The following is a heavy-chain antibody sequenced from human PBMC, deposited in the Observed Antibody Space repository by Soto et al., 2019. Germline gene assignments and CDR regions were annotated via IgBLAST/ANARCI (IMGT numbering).Heavy chain of an antibody. Sequence: PGESLKISCKGSGYTFSSYWIGWVRQMSGRDLEWMGIIFPGDFDTRYSSSFQGQVTISADRSNSTAFLQWSSLKASDTAMYFCVRQGRRGYSNGYVDYWGQGTLVTVSS. J-gene: IGHJ4*02. CDR3: VRQGRRGYSNGYVDY. D-gene: IGHD5-18*01. CDR2: IFPGDFDT. V-gene: IGHV5-51*01. CDR1: GYTFSSYW.